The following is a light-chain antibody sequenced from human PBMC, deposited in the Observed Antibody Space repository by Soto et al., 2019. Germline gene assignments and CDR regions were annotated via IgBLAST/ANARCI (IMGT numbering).Light chain of an antibody. J-gene: IGKJ5*01. CDR1: QSVSSSY. Sequence: EIVLTRSPATLSLSPGERATLSCGAIQSVSSSYLAWYQQKPGLAPRLLIYDASSRATGIPDRFSGSGSGTDFTLTISRLEPEDFAVYYCQQYNNWPPITFGQGTRLEIK. CDR3: QQYNNWPPIT. V-gene: IGKV3D-20*01. CDR2: DAS.